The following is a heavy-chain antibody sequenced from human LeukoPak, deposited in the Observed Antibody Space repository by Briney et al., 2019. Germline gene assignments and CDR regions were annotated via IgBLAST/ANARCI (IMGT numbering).Heavy chain of an antibody. J-gene: IGHJ5*02. CDR3: ARGGSRIANWFDP. CDR2: IYYSGST. CDR1: GGSISGYY. D-gene: IGHD2-15*01. Sequence: SQTLSLTCTVSGGSISGYYWSWIRQPPGKGLEWIGYIYYSGSTNYNPSLKSRVTISVDTSKNQFSLKLNSVTAADTAVYYCARGGSRIANWFDPWGQGTLVTVSS. V-gene: IGHV4-59*01.